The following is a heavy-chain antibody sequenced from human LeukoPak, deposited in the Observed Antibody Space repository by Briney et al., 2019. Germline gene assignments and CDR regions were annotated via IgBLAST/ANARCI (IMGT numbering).Heavy chain of an antibody. CDR1: GGSISSYY. Sequence: PSETLSLTCTVSGGSISSYYWSWIRQPPGKGLEWMGYIYYSGSTNYNPSLKSRVTISVDTSKNQFSLKLSSVTAADTAVYYCARGADSSGYYYYFDYWGQGTLVTVSS. V-gene: IGHV4-59*01. CDR3: ARGADSSGYYYYFDY. CDR2: IYYSGST. D-gene: IGHD3-22*01. J-gene: IGHJ4*02.